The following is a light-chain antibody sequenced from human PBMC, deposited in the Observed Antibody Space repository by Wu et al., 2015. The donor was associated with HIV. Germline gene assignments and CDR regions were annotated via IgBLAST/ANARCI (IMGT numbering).Light chain of an antibody. CDR2: GAS. J-gene: IGKJ1*01. CDR3: QHYYSWPRT. CDR1: QSVDSN. V-gene: IGKV3-15*01. Sequence: EIVMTQSPATLSVSPGERATLSCRASQSVDSNLAWYQQKPGQAPKFLIYGASTRATGIPARFTGSGSGTDFTLTISSMQSEDFAVYYCQHYYSWPRTFAKGPRW.